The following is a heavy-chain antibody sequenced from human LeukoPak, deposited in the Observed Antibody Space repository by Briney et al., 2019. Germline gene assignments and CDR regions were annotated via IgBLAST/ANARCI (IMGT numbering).Heavy chain of an antibody. CDR3: AIRPIAAEEVSFDP. Sequence: SETLSLTCTVYGVSFSGYYWSWIRQPPGKGLEWIGEINHSGSTNYNPSLKSRVTISVDTSKNQFSLKLSSVTAADTAVYYCAIRPIAAEEVSFDPWGQGTLVTVSS. CDR2: INHSGST. D-gene: IGHD6-13*01. J-gene: IGHJ5*02. CDR1: GVSFSGYY. V-gene: IGHV4-34*01.